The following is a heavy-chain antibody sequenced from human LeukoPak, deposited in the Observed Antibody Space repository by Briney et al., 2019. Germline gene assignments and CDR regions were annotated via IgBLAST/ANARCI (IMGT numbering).Heavy chain of an antibody. J-gene: IGHJ4*02. V-gene: IGHV3-23*01. CDR2: ISGGGGTT. D-gene: IGHD2-2*01. CDR3: AKAIGYCSSISCSPFDY. Sequence: GGSLRLSCAASGFTFNSYAMSWVRQAPGKGLEWVSAISGGGGTTYYADSVKGGFTISRNNSKNTLYLQMNSLRAEDTAVYYCAKAIGYCSSISCSPFDYWGQGTLVTVSS. CDR1: GFTFNSYA.